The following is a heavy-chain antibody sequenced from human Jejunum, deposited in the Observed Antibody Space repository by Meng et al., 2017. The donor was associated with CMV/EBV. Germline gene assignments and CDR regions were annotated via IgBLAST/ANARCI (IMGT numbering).Heavy chain of an antibody. V-gene: IGHV4-4*07. CDR2: IYTSGST. D-gene: IGHD5-12*01. Sequence: VQSPGSGPGRAKPSETVSRPCPVPGCYIITYYWTWIRQPAGKGLEWIGRIYTSGSTHYNPSLKSRVTMSVDTSKNQFSLKLSSVTAADTAVYYCARENSGYDYWGQGTLVTVSS. J-gene: IGHJ4*02. CDR3: ARENSGYDY. CDR1: GCYIITYY.